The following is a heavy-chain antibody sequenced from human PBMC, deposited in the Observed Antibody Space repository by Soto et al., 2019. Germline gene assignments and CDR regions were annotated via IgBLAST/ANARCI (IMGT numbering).Heavy chain of an antibody. CDR2: ISGSGDST. Sequence: GGSLRLSCAASGCTCRSHAMNWVRQAPGKGLEWVSVISGSGDSTDYAAPVKDRFTISRDDSKNTLYLQLNSLKTEDTAVYYCTTGPRWGQGTLVTVSS. J-gene: IGHJ4*02. V-gene: IGHV3-23*01. CDR1: GCTCRSHA. CDR3: TTGPR.